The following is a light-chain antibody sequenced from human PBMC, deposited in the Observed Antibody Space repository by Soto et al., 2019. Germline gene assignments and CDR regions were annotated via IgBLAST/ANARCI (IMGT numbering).Light chain of an antibody. J-gene: IGLJ2*01. CDR3: QSYHSGNVV. CDR2: EDN. Sequence: NFILTQPHSVSESPVKTVTISCTRSSGSIASNYVQWYQQRPGRAPTPVIYEDNERPSGVPDRFSGSIDSSSNSASLTISGLKTDDEADYYCQSYHSGNVVFGGGTKLTVL. V-gene: IGLV6-57*04. CDR1: SGSIASNY.